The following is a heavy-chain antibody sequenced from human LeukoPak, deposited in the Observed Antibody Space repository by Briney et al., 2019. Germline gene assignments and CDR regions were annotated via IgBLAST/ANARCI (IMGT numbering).Heavy chain of an antibody. CDR2: ISGSGGST. D-gene: IGHD3-16*02. V-gene: IGHV3-23*01. J-gene: IGHJ4*02. CDR3: AKHGDNVWGSFRFGFDS. Sequence: PGGSLRLSCAVSGFTFSSYAMSWVRQAPGKGLEWVSAISGSGGSTYYADSVRGRFTISRDNFKNTVFLQLSSLRPEDTAVYYCAKHGDNVWGSFRFGFDSWGQGTLVTVSS. CDR1: GFTFSSYA.